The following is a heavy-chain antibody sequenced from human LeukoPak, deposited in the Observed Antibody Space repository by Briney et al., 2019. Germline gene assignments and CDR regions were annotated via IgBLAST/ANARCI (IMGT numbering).Heavy chain of an antibody. CDR1: GFTFSSYA. V-gene: IGHV3-64*01. Sequence: GGSLRLSCAASGFTFSSYAMHWVRQAPGKGLEYVSAISSNGGSTYYANSVKGRFTISRDNSKNTLYLQMGSLRAEDMAVYYCAREGAKQWLDYYYYMDVWGKGTTVTVSS. CDR2: ISSNGGST. CDR3: AREGAKQWLDYYYYMDV. J-gene: IGHJ6*03. D-gene: IGHD6-19*01.